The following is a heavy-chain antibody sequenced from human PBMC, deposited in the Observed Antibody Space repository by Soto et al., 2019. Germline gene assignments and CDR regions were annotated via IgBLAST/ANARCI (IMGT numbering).Heavy chain of an antibody. Sequence: SGPTLVNPTQTLTLTCTFSWFSLSTSGMCVSWIRQPPGKALEWLARIDWDDDKYYSTSLKTRLTISKDTSKNQVVLTMTNMDPVDTATYYCAHTQPATVKGRPGHFDYWGQGTLVTVSS. CDR3: AHTQPATVKGRPGHFDY. CDR1: WFSLSTSGMC. V-gene: IGHV2-70*11. D-gene: IGHD4-17*01. J-gene: IGHJ4*02. CDR2: IDWDDDK.